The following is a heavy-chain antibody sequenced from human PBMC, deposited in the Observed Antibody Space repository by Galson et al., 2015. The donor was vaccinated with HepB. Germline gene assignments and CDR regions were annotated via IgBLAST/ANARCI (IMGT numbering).Heavy chain of an antibody. Sequence: SLRLSCAGSGFIFRHHAMAWIRQAPGKGLEWVSGINGRGSTRSYSDAVEGRFSISRDNSKDTVFLQMDNLGAEDTAVYYCVKEGSWFGGDWFDPWGQGALVTVS. CDR1: GFIFRHHA. CDR3: VKEGSWFGGDWFDP. V-gene: IGHV3-23*01. D-gene: IGHD3-16*01. CDR2: INGRGSTR. J-gene: IGHJ5*02.